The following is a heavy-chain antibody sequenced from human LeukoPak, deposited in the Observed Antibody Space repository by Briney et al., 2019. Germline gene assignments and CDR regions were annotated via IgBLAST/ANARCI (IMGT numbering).Heavy chain of an antibody. CDR1: GDSVSSNSAA. CDR3: ARGGWYSVDV. V-gene: IGHV6-1*01. Sequence: SQTLSLTCAISGDSVSSNSAAWNWIRQSPLRGLEWLGRTYYRSKWYNDYAVSVKSRIIINSDTSKNQFSLQLNSVTPEDTAAYYCARGGWYSVDVWGQGTTVTVSS. J-gene: IGHJ6*02. D-gene: IGHD6-19*01. CDR2: TYYRSKWYN.